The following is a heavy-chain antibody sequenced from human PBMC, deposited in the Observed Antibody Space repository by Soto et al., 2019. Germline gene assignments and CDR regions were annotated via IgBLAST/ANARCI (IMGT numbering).Heavy chain of an antibody. V-gene: IGHV3-30-3*01. CDR2: ISYDGSNK. CDR3: ARDFSYYFDY. Sequence: GGSLRLSCAASGFTFSSYAMHWVRQAPGKGLEWVAVISYDGSNKYYADSVKGRFTISRDNSKNTLYLQMNSLRAEDTAVYYCARDFSYYFDYWGQGTLVTVSS. J-gene: IGHJ4*02. CDR1: GFTFSSYA. D-gene: IGHD6-6*01.